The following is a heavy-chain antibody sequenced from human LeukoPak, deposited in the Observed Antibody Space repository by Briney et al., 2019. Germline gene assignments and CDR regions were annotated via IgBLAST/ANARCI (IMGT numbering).Heavy chain of an antibody. J-gene: IGHJ3*02. CDR1: GFTFSSYW. CDR2: IASDGSST. D-gene: IGHD6-19*01. CDR3: ASPRAVAGYDAFDI. V-gene: IGHV3-74*01. Sequence: GGSLRLSCAASGFTFSSYWMNWVRQAPGKGLVWVSRIASDGSSTTYADSVKGRFTISKDNAKNTVYLQMNSLRAEDTAVYYCASPRAVAGYDAFDIWGQGTMVTVSS.